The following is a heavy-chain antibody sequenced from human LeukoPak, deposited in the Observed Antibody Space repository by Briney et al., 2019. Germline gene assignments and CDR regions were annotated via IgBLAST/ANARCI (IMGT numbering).Heavy chain of an antibody. CDR3: ARGSLEWLLQDHHDAFDI. CDR1: GFTFSSYA. CDR2: ISYDGSNK. Sequence: LSGGSLRLSCAASGFTFSSYAMHWVRQAPGKGLEWVAVISYDGSNKYYADSVKGRFTISRDNSKNTLYLQMNSLRAEDTAVYYCARGSLEWLLQDHHDAFDIWGQGTMVTVSS. D-gene: IGHD3-3*01. J-gene: IGHJ3*02. V-gene: IGHV3-30*04.